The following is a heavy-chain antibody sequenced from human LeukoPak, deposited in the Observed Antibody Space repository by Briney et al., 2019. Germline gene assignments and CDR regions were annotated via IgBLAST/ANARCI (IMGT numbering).Heavy chain of an antibody. V-gene: IGHV4-59*01. CDR1: SDFISSYY. J-gene: IGHJ4*02. CDR2: TYYGGST. D-gene: IGHD2-2*02. CDR3: AIGTYTDPFFDY. Sequence: SETLSLTCTVSSDFISSYYWSWIRQPPGKGLEWIGYTYYGGSTDYSPSLKSRLTIPVDTSKNQFSLKLSSVTAADTAVYYCAIGTYTDPFFDYWGQGTLVTVSS.